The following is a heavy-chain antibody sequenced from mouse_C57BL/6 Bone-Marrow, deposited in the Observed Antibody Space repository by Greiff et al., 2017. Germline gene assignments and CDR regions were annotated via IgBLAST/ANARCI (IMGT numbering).Heavy chain of an antibody. V-gene: IGHV1-69*01. CDR3: ARGGKAMDY. Sequence: QVQLQQPGAELVMPGASVKLSCKASGYTFTSYWMHWVKQRPGQGLEWIGEIDPSDSYTNYNQKFKGKSTLTVDKSSSTAYMQLSSLTSEDSAVXYCARGGKAMDYWGQGTSVTVSS. CDR1: GYTFTSYW. J-gene: IGHJ4*01. CDR2: IDPSDSYT.